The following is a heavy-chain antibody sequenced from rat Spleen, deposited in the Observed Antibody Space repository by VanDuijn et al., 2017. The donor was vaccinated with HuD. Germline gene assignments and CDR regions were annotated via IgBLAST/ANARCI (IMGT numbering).Heavy chain of an antibody. V-gene: IGHV5-29*01. Sequence: EVQLVESDGGLVQPGRSLKLSCAASGFTFSDFYMAWVRQAPTKGLEWVATISYDESSTYYRDSVKGRFTISRDNTKNILYLQMDSLRSEDTATYYCATHPPQRYGFTPLFFDYWGQGTLVTVSS. J-gene: IGHJ3*01. D-gene: IGHD4-1*01. CDR1: GFTFSDFY. CDR3: ATHPPQRYGFTPLFFDY. CDR2: ISYDESST.